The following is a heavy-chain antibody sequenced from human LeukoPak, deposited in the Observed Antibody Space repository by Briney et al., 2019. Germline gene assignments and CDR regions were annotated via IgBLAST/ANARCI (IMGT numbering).Heavy chain of an antibody. CDR3: AGGQGWHFDL. CDR1: GFTFSNYA. Sequence: GGSLRLSCAASGFTFSNYAIHWVRQAPGKGLEWVAVISYDGSNKYYADSVKGRFTISRDNSKNTLYLQMNSLRAEDTAVYYCAGGQGWHFDLWGRGTLITVSS. CDR2: ISYDGSNK. V-gene: IGHV3-30-3*01. D-gene: IGHD2-15*01. J-gene: IGHJ2*01.